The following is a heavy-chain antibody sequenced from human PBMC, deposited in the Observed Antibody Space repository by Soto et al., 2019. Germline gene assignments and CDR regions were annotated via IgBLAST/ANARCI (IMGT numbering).Heavy chain of an antibody. CDR3: ARGTREYFDATGPGYGMDV. Sequence: QVQLQESGPGLVKPSQTLSLTCTVSGDSISDVDYYWSWVRQTPREGLEWIGAFYDSGTSYYSPSLKSRMTISVVSSKNQFSLTLTSVTAADTAVYYCARGTREYFDATGPGYGMDVWGQGTTVTVSS. CDR1: GDSISDVDYY. J-gene: IGHJ6*02. CDR2: FYDSGTS. D-gene: IGHD2-15*01. V-gene: IGHV4-30-4*01.